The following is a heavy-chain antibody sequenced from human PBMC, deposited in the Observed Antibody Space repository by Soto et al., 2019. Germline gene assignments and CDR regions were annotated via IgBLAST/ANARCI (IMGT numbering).Heavy chain of an antibody. CDR3: ARGYYYDN. CDR2: IYYSGST. D-gene: IGHD1-20*01. V-gene: IGHV4-59*01. Sequence: PAETLSLTCTVSVGSISSYYWSWIRQPPGKGLEWIGYIYYSGSTNYNPSLKSRVTISVDTSKNQFSLKLSSVTAADTAVYYCARGYYYDNWGQGTLVTVSS. CDR1: VGSISSYY. J-gene: IGHJ4*02.